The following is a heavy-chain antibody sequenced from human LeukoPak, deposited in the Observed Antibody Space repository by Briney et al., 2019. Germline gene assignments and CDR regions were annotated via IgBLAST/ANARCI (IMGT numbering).Heavy chain of an antibody. V-gene: IGHV4-31*03. Sequence: SETLSLTCTVSGGSISSGGYYWSWIRQYPGKGLEWIGYIYYGGSTYYTPSLKSRVTISVDTPENQFSLNLSSVTAADTAVYYCARSPYCTGGSCYLLYWGQGTLVTVSS. J-gene: IGHJ4*02. CDR1: GGSISSGGYY. D-gene: IGHD2-15*01. CDR3: ARSPYCTGGSCYLLY. CDR2: IYYGGST.